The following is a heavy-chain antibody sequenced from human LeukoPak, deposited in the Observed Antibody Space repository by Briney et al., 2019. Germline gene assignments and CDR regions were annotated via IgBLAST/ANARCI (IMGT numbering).Heavy chain of an antibody. CDR3: AREEVKSFDN. V-gene: IGHV3-7*03. CDR1: GFSFSGYW. J-gene: IGHJ4*02. Sequence: GGSLRLSCAASGFSFSGYWMTWVRQAPGRGLEWVANIKQDGSETSYVTSVRGRFTIPRDNAKNSLYLQMNNLRVEDTAVYFCAREEVKSFDNWGQGTLVTVSS. CDR2: IKQDGSET.